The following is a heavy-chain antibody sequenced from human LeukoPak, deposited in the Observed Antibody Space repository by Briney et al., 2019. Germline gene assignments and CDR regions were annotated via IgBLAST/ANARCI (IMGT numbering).Heavy chain of an antibody. CDR2: INWNGGST. CDR1: GFTFDDYG. Sequence: GGSLRLSCAASGFTFDDYGMSWVRQAPGKGLEWVSGINWNGGSTGYADSVKGRFTISRDNSKNTLYLQMNSLRAEDTAVYYCAKDGGRYDILTGYYNPPGAFDIWGQGTMVTVSS. V-gene: IGHV3-20*04. J-gene: IGHJ3*02. CDR3: AKDGGRYDILTGYYNPPGAFDI. D-gene: IGHD3-9*01.